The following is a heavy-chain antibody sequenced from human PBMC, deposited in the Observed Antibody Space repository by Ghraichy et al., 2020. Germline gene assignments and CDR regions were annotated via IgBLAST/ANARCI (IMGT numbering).Heavy chain of an antibody. CDR2: ISWDGGST. CDR3: AKDMERGRPRFCFDY. D-gene: IGHD3-3*01. Sequence: LSLTCAASGFTFDDYAMHWVRQAPGKGLEWVSLISWDGGSTYYADSVKGRFTVSRDNSKNSLYLQMNSLRAEDTALYYCAKDMERGRPRFCFDYWGQGTLVTVSS. V-gene: IGHV3-43D*03. CDR1: GFTFDDYA. J-gene: IGHJ4*02.